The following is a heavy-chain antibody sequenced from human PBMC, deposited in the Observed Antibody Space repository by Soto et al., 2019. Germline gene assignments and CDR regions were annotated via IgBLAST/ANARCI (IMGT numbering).Heavy chain of an antibody. V-gene: IGHV3-9*01. D-gene: IGHD2-15*01. Sequence: GGSLRLSCAVSGFTFDVNVMHLVRQAPEKGLEWVACINWKSDTDYSDSLKCRFTISKDNAENSLYLQMNSLRAEDTAVYYCARVMLLQIYPIFDYWGQGTLVTVS. CDR1: GFTFDVNV. CDR2: INWKSDT. CDR3: ARVMLLQIYPIFDY. J-gene: IGHJ4*02.